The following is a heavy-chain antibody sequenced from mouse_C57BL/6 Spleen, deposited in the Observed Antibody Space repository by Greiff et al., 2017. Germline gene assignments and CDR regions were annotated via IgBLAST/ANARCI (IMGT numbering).Heavy chain of an antibody. V-gene: IGHV2-5*01. J-gene: IGHJ1*03. CDR2: IWRGGST. Sequence: QVQLQESGPGLVQPSQSVSITCTASGFSLTSYGVHWVRQSPGKGLEWLGVIWRGGSTDYNAAFMSSLSITKDNSKSQVFFKMNSLQADDTAIYYCATDYCGSSYGWDFDVWGTGTTVTVSS. CDR1: GFSLTSYG. CDR3: ATDYCGSSYGWDFDV. D-gene: IGHD1-1*01.